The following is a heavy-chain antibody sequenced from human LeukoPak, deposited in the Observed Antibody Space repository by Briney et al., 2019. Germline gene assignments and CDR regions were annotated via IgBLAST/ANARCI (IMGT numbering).Heavy chain of an antibody. CDR3: ARVAAAGTRNAFDI. J-gene: IGHJ3*02. CDR1: GFTFSSYW. D-gene: IGHD6-13*01. V-gene: IGHV3-7*01. Sequence: PGGSLRLSCAASGFTFSSYWMSWVRQAPGKGLEWVANIKQDGSEKYYVDSVKGRFTISRDNAKNSLYLQMNSLRAEDTAVYYCARVAAAGTRNAFDIWGQGTMVTVSS. CDR2: IKQDGSEK.